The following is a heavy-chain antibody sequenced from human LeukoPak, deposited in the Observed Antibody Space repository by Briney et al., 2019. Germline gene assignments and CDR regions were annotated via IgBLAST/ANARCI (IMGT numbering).Heavy chain of an antibody. D-gene: IGHD5-24*01. V-gene: IGHV3-21*01. CDR3: ARDYKRFSDY. CDR1: GFTISSYS. CDR2: ISSDSSYI. Sequence: GGSLRLSCAASGFTISSYSMNWVRQAPGKGLEWVSSISSDSSYIYYIDSVKGRFTISRDNAKNALYLQMNSLRAEDTAVYYCARDYKRFSDYWGQGSLVTVSS. J-gene: IGHJ4*02.